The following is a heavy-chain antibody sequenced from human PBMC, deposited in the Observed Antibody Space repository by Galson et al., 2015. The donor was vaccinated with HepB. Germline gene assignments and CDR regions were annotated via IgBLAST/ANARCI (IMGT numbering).Heavy chain of an antibody. CDR2: IIPVLGTT. D-gene: IGHD5-12*01. V-gene: IGHV1-69*13. Sequence: SVKVSCKASGGTFSSYAISWVRQAPGQGLEWMGGIIPVLGTTNYAQKFQGRVTITADESTGTAFMDLNSLRFEDTAIYYCARDKYSGYDFALDAFDIWGQGTRVTVSS. CDR1: GGTFSSYA. CDR3: ARDKYSGYDFALDAFDI. J-gene: IGHJ3*02.